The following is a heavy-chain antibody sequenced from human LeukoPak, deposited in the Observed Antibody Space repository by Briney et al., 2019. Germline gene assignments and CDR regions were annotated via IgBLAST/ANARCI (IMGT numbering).Heavy chain of an antibody. J-gene: IGHJ4*02. CDR2: ISASGGST. D-gene: IGHD5-24*01. V-gene: IGHV3-23*01. Sequence: GGSLRLSCAASGFTFSSYAMAWVRQAPGKGLEWVSFISASGGSTFYPNSVKGRFTISRDNSKNTLYLQMDRLRADDTAVYYCAARPVRDLGPLDFWGQGTLVTVSS. CDR3: AARPVRDLGPLDF. CDR1: GFTFSSYA.